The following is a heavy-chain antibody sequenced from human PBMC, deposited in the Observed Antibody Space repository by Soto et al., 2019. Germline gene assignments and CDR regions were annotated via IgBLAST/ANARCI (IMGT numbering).Heavy chain of an antibody. J-gene: IGHJ4*02. Sequence: ASVKVSCKASGYTFTSYYMHWVRQAPGQGLEWMGIINPSGGSTSYAQKFQGRVTMTRDTSTSTVYMELSSLRSEDTAVYYCARGLWDGGDPTSGWQDYWGQGTLVTVSS. CDR2: INPSGGST. CDR3: ARGLWDGGDPTSGWQDY. D-gene: IGHD4-17*01. V-gene: IGHV1-46*03. CDR1: GYTFTSYY.